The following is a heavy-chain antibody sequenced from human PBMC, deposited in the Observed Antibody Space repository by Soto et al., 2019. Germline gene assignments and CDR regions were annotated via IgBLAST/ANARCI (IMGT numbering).Heavy chain of an antibody. D-gene: IGHD3-22*01. Sequence: GGSLRLSCAASGFTFSDYYMSWIRQAPGKGLEWVSYISSSSSYTNYADSVKGRFTISRDNAKNSLYLQMNSLRAEDTAVYYCARDKTYYYDSSGPYYYGMDVWGQGTTVTVPS. J-gene: IGHJ6*02. CDR1: GFTFSDYY. CDR3: ARDKTYYYDSSGPYYYGMDV. CDR2: ISSSSSYT. V-gene: IGHV3-11*06.